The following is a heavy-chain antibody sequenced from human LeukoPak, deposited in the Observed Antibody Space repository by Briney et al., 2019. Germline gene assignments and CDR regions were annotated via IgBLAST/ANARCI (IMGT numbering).Heavy chain of an antibody. CDR3: ARVGYCSSTSCYDYYYYGMDV. CDR1: GFTVSSNY. V-gene: IGHV3-53*01. CDR2: IYSGGST. Sequence: GGSLRLSCAASGFTVSSNYMSWVRQAPGKGLEWVSVIYSGGSTYYADSVKGRFTISRDNSKNTLYLQMNSLRAEDTAVYYCARVGYCSSTSCYDYYYYGMDVWGQGTTVTVSS. D-gene: IGHD2-2*01. J-gene: IGHJ6*02.